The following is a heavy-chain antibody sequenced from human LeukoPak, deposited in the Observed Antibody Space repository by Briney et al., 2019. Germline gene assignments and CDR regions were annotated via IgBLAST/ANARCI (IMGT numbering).Heavy chain of an antibody. CDR1: RFTFSNYA. D-gene: IGHD3-10*01. CDR2: ITGSGVDT. Sequence: GGSLRLSCSASRFTFSNYAMSWVRQAPGKGLEWVSAITGSGVDTYYVDSVKGRFTISRDNSKNILYLQMNSLRAEDTAVYYCAKDLDKEVRGVLSWGQGTLVTVSS. V-gene: IGHV3-23*01. J-gene: IGHJ5*02. CDR3: AKDLDKEVRGVLS.